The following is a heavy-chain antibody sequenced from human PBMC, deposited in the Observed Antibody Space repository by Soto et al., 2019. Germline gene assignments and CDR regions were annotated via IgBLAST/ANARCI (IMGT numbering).Heavy chain of an antibody. CDR2: IDPSDSYT. J-gene: IGHJ3*02. D-gene: IGHD6-6*01. V-gene: IGHV5-10-1*01. CDR3: AREYSSSAPDAFDI. CDR1: GYSFTSYW. Sequence: PGESLKISCKGSGYSFTSYWISWVRQMPGKGLEWMGRIDPSDSYTNYRPSFQGHVTISADKSISTAYLQWSSLKASDTAMYYCAREYSSSAPDAFDIWGQGTMVTVSS.